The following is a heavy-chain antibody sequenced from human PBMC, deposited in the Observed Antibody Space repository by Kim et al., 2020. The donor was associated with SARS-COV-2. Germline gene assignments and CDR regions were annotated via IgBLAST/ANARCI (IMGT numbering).Heavy chain of an antibody. CDR2: IYSGGST. D-gene: IGHD3-3*01. CDR1: GFTVSSNY. CDR3: ASEDLEDYDFWSGYSYGY. V-gene: IGHV3-53*01. Sequence: LSLTCAASGFTVSSNYMSWVRQAPGKGLEWVSVIYSGGSTYYADSVKGRFTISRDNSKNTLYLQMNSLRAEDTAVYYCASEDLEDYDFWSGYSYGYWGQGTLVTVSS. J-gene: IGHJ4*02.